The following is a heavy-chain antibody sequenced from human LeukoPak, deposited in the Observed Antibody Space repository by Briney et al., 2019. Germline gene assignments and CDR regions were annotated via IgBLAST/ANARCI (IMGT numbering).Heavy chain of an antibody. J-gene: IGHJ4*02. CDR2: INHSGST. CDR3: ARGSGTAAVAGTPKFDY. Sequence: SETLSLTCAVYGGSFSGYYWIWIRQPPGKGLEWIGQINHSGSTNYNPSLKRRVTISVDTSKNQFSLKLSSVTAADTAVYYCARGSGTAAVAGTPKFDYWGQGTLVTVSS. D-gene: IGHD6-19*01. CDR1: GGSFSGYY. V-gene: IGHV4-34*01.